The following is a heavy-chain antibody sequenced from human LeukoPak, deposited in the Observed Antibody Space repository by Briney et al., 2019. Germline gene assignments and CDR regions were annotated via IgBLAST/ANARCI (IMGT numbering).Heavy chain of an antibody. CDR3: AKAGSGYSVYYFDY. CDR1: GFTFEDYA. CDR2: ISWDGGST. V-gene: IGHV3-43D*04. D-gene: IGHD3-22*01. Sequence: GGSLRLSCAASGFTFEDYAMHWVRQAPGKGLEWVSLISWDGGSTYYADSVKDRFTISRDNSKNSLYLQMNSLRAEDTALYYCAKAGSGYSVYYFDYWGQGTLVTVSS. J-gene: IGHJ4*02.